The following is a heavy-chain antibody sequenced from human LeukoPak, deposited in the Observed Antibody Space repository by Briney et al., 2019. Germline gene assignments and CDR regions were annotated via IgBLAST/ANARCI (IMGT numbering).Heavy chain of an antibody. CDR1: GFTFSSYS. CDR2: ISSSSSYI. CDR3: AKRKGGHGSGSFDY. J-gene: IGHJ4*02. V-gene: IGHV3-21*03. Sequence: PGGSLRLSCAASGFTFSSYSMNWVRQAPGKGLEWVSSISSSSSYIYYADSVKGRFTISGDNPKNTLYLQMNSLRVEDTAVYYCAKRKGGHGSGSFDYWGQGTVVTVSS. D-gene: IGHD3-10*01.